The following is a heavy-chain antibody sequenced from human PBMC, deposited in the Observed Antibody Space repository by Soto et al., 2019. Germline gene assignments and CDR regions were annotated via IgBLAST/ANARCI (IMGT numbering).Heavy chain of an antibody. CDR3: AKEESSGYYRTADY. J-gene: IGHJ4*02. D-gene: IGHD6-19*01. Sequence: PGGTLSLSCAASGFTLSSGGMHWVRQSPGKGREWVVVKPFNENQKYYGDSVRGRFTHTRENSRNTVYLEVNTLRADDTAVYYCAKEESSGYYRTADYWGQGTPVTVSS. CDR2: KPFNENQK. V-gene: IGHV3-30*18. CDR1: GFTLSSGG.